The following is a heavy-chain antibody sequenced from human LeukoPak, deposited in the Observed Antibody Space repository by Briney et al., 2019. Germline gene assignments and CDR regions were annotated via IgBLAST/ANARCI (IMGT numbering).Heavy chain of an antibody. CDR3: ASRTLLYSSSWYYFDY. CDR1: GGSISSSSYY. Sequence: SETLSLTCTVSGGSISSSSYYWGWIRQPPGKGLEWIGSIYYSGSTYYNPSLKSRVTISVDTSKNQFSLKLSSVTAADTAVYYCASRTLLYSSSWYYFDYWGQGTLVTVSS. V-gene: IGHV4-39*01. CDR2: IYYSGST. D-gene: IGHD6-13*01. J-gene: IGHJ4*02.